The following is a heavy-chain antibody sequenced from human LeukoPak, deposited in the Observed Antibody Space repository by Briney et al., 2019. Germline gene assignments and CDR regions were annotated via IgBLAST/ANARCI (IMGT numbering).Heavy chain of an antibody. CDR2: IHSGGTT. V-gene: IGHV3-53*01. CDR3: ATTTVTTFYYYYGMDV. Sequence: PGGSLRLSCAASGFTVSSNYMSWVRQAPGKGLEWVSIIHSGGTTYYADSVKGRFTISRDNSKNTLYLQMNSLRAEDTAVYYCATTTVTTFYYYYGMDVWGQGTTVTVS. D-gene: IGHD4-17*01. J-gene: IGHJ6*02. CDR1: GFTVSSNY.